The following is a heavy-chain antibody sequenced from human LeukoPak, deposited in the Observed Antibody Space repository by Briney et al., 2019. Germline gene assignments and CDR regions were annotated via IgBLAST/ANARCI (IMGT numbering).Heavy chain of an antibody. CDR1: GGSFSGYY. CDR2: INHSGST. V-gene: IGHV4-34*01. CDR3: ARSFVDTASDWFDP. D-gene: IGHD5-18*01. Sequence: SETLSLTCAVYGGSFSGYYWSWIRQPPGKGLEWIGEINHSGSTNYNPSLKSRVTISVDTSKNQFSLKLSSVTAADTAVYYCARSFVDTASDWFDPWGQGTLVTVSS. J-gene: IGHJ5*02.